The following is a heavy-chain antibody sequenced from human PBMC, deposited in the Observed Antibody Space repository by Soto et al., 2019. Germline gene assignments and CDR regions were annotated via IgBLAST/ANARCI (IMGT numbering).Heavy chain of an antibody. CDR3: ARGDIVVVPAAIETIPYYYYYGMDV. CDR2: IIPIFGAA. CDR1: GGTFSSYA. V-gene: IGHV1-69*13. D-gene: IGHD2-2*02. J-gene: IGHJ6*02. Sequence: SVKVSCKASGGTFSSYAISWVRQAPGQGLEWMGGIIPIFGAANYAQKFQGRVTITADESASTAYMELSSLRSEDTAVYYCARGDIVVVPAAIETIPYYYYYGMDVWGQGTTVTVSS.